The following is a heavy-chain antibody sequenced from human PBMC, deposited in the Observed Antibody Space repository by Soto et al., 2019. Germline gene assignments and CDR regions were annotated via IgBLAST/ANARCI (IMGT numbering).Heavy chain of an antibody. Sequence: GASVKVSCKASGYTFTSYYMHWVRQAPGQGLEWMGIINPSGGSTSYAQKFQGRVTMTRDTSTSTVYMELSSLRSEDTAVYYCARGRVTTTGLGAFDIWGQGTMVTVSS. CDR1: GYTFTSYY. CDR3: ARGRVTTTGLGAFDI. J-gene: IGHJ3*02. D-gene: IGHD4-17*01. V-gene: IGHV1-46*03. CDR2: INPSGGST.